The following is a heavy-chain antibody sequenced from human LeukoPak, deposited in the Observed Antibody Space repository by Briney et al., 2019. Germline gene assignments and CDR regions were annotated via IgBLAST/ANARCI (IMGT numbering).Heavy chain of an antibody. J-gene: IGHJ4*02. CDR1: GFTFGSYA. CDR3: AVTMTGTTRELDY. V-gene: IGHV3-23*01. D-gene: IGHD1-7*01. Sequence: GGSLRLSCTASGFTFGSYAMSWVRQAPGKGLEWVSVITATGGNTYYPDYVKGRFAISRDNSKNTLYLQMDSLRAEDMAVYYCAVTMTGTTRELDYWGQGTLVTVSS. CDR2: ITATGGNT.